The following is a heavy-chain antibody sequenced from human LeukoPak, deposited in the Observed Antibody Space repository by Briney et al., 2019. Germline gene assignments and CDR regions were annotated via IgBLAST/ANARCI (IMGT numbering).Heavy chain of an antibody. CDR3: ASYCSGGSCYTGMDY. CDR1: GYTFTGYY. CDR2: INPNSGGI. Sequence: GASVKVSCKASGYTFTGYYMHWVRQAPGQGLEWMGWINPNSGGINYAQKFQGRVTMTRDTSISTAYMELSRLRSDDTAAYYCASYCSGGSCYTGMDYWGQGTLVTVSS. J-gene: IGHJ4*02. D-gene: IGHD2-15*01. V-gene: IGHV1-2*02.